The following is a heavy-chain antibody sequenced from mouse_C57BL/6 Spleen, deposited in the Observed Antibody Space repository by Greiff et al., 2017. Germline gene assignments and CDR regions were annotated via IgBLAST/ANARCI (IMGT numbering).Heavy chain of an antibody. Sequence: VQLVESGPGLVQPSQSLSITCTVSGFSLTSYGVHWVRQSPGKGLEWLGVIWRGGSTDYNAAFMSRLSITKDNSKSQVFFKMNSLQADDTAIYYCAKNPYYDYDGYAMDYWGQGTSVTVSS. D-gene: IGHD2-4*01. CDR2: IWRGGST. CDR3: AKNPYYDYDGYAMDY. V-gene: IGHV2-5*01. J-gene: IGHJ4*01. CDR1: GFSLTSYG.